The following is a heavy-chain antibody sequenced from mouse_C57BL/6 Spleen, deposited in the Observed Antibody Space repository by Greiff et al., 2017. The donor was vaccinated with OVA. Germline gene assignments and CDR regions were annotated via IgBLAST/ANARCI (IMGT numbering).Heavy chain of an antibody. Sequence: EVHLVESGGGLVQPGGSLSLSCAASGFTFTDYYMSWVRQPPGKALAWLGFIRNKANGYTTEYSASVKGRFTSSRDNSQSILYLQMNALRAEDSATYYCASSSHYYGSSLDYWGQGTTLTVSS. J-gene: IGHJ2*01. CDR2: IRNKANGYTT. CDR1: GFTFTDYY. V-gene: IGHV7-3*01. D-gene: IGHD1-1*01. CDR3: ASSSHYYGSSLDY.